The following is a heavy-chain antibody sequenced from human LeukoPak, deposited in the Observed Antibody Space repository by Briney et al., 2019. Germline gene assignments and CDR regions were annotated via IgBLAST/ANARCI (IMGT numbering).Heavy chain of an antibody. V-gene: IGHV1-46*01. Sequence: GASVTVSCKASGYTFTSYYMHWVRQAPGQGLEWMGIINPSGGSTSYAQKFQGRVTMTRDTSTSTVYMELSSLRSEDTAVYYCARVFYDYVWGSYRSVFDYWGQGTLVTVSS. CDR1: GYTFTSYY. CDR3: ARVFYDYVWGSYRSVFDY. CDR2: INPSGGST. D-gene: IGHD3-16*02. J-gene: IGHJ4*02.